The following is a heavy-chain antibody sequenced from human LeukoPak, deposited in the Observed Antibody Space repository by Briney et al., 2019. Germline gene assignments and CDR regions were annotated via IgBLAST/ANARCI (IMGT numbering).Heavy chain of an antibody. V-gene: IGHV4-4*07. CDR3: ARDSAGYCSSTSCYEEGFDY. D-gene: IGHD2-2*01. J-gene: IGHJ4*02. CDR1: GGSISSYY. Sequence: SSETLSLTCTASGGSISSYYWSWIRQPAGKGLEWIGRIYTSGSTNYNPSLNSRVTMSVDTSKNLFFLKLSSVTAADTAVYYCARDSAGYCSSTSCYEEGFDYWGQGTLVTVSS. CDR2: IYTSGST.